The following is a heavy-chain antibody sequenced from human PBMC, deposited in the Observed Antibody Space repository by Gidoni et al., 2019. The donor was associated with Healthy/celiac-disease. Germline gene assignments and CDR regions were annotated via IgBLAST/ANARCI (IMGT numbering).Heavy chain of an antibody. V-gene: IGHV3-21*01. CDR1: GFTFSSYG. J-gene: IGHJ3*02. Sequence: EGKLVESGGGLVTRGGTMRISGAASGFTFSSYGRNWVRQVPGTGLEWVSAISSSSSYIYYAASVKGRFTISRDNAKNSLYLQMNSLRAEDTAVYYCARAYDSSGYYYEGDAFDIWGQGTMVTVSS. D-gene: IGHD3-22*01. CDR3: ARAYDSSGYYYEGDAFDI. CDR2: ISSSSSYI.